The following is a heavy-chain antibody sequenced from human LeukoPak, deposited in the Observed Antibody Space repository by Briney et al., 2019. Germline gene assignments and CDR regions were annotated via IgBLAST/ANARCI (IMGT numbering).Heavy chain of an antibody. J-gene: IGHJ4*02. Sequence: GGSLRLSCAASGFTFSTYWMTWVRQAPGKGPEWVANIKEDGSATYYVDSVKGRFTIPRDNAKKSLYLQMNSLRAEDTAVYYCARDSPGYLAYDSWGQGTLVTVSS. CDR2: IKEDGSAT. CDR3: ARDSPGYLAYDS. D-gene: IGHD1-1*01. V-gene: IGHV3-7*04. CDR1: GFTFSTYW.